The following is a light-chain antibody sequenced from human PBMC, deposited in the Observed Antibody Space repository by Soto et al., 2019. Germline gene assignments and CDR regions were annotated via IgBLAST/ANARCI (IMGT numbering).Light chain of an antibody. CDR1: QSVGNSF. V-gene: IGKV3-20*01. J-gene: IGKJ5*01. CDR3: KQYGTSEII. Sequence: EIVPTQSPGTLTLSPGARATLSCRASQSVGNSFVAWYQQKPGQPHRLLIYDTYKRATGIQDRFSGSGSGTDFTLTIRRLQPEDFAVFYCKQYGTSEIIFGQGTRLEIK. CDR2: DTY.